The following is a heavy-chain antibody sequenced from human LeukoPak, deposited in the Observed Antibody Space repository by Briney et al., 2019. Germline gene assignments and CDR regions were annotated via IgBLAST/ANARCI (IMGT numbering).Heavy chain of an antibody. Sequence: ASVKISCKASGYTFSDHYMHWVRQAPGKGLDWIGRVDPADVETIYAENFHGRVIITADTSTNTAYMELSSLRSEDTAVYYCATDRIDYGSGRRCYMDVWGKGTTVTVSS. V-gene: IGHV1-69-2*01. CDR1: GYTFSDHY. CDR2: VDPADVET. CDR3: ATDRIDYGSGRRCYMDV. J-gene: IGHJ6*03. D-gene: IGHD3-10*01.